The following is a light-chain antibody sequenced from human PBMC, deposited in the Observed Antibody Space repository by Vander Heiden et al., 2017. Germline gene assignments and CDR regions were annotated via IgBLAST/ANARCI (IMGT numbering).Light chain of an antibody. Sequence: EIVMTQSPLSLPVTPGEPASISCRSSQSLLYSNGNTYVDWYLQKPGQSPQLLIYLVSNRASGVPDRFSGSGSGTDFTLRISRVEDEDVGVYYCMQPLHTPWTFGQGTKVEIK. V-gene: IGKV2-28*01. CDR1: QSLLYSNGNTY. CDR2: LVS. J-gene: IGKJ1*01. CDR3: MQPLHTPWT.